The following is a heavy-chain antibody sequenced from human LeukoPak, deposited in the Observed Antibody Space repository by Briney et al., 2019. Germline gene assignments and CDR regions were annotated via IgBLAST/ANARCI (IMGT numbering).Heavy chain of an antibody. D-gene: IGHD3-22*01. CDR3: ARFLAEHYYDSSGYYPFRYYYYMDV. V-gene: IGHV4-39*07. CDR1: GGSISSSSYY. Sequence: PSETLSLTCTVSGGSISSSSYYWGWIRQPPGKGLEWIGSIHYSGSTNYNPSLKSRVTISVDTSKNQFSLKLSSVTAADTAVYYCARFLAEHYYDSSGYYPFRYYYYMDVWGKGTTVTVSS. J-gene: IGHJ6*03. CDR2: IHYSGST.